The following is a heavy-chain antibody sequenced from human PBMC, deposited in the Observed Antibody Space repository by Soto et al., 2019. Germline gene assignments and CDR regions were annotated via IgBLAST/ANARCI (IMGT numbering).Heavy chain of an antibody. CDR1: GFSFSNAW. V-gene: IGHV3-15*01. D-gene: IGHD3-10*01. CDR2: IKSRADGGTT. J-gene: IGHJ4*02. Sequence: PGGSLRLSCAASGFSFSNAWLSWVRQAPGKGLEWVGRIKSRADGGTTDYTAPVKGRFAISRDGSKNTLYLQMNSLKTEDTAVYYCTTGSTSTKNYWGQGTLVTVSS. CDR3: TTGSTSTKNY.